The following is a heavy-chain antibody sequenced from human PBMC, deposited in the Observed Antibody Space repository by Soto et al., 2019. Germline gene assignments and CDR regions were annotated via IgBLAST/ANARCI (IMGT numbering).Heavy chain of an antibody. Sequence: GGSLRLSCAASGFTFDDYAMHWARQAPGKGLEWVSGISWNSGSIGYADSVKGRFTISRDNAKNSLYLQMNSLRAEDTALYYCAKDRETKILRYFDYWGQGTLVTVSS. D-gene: IGHD1-26*01. CDR2: ISWNSGSI. V-gene: IGHV3-9*01. J-gene: IGHJ4*02. CDR3: AKDRETKILRYFDY. CDR1: GFTFDDYA.